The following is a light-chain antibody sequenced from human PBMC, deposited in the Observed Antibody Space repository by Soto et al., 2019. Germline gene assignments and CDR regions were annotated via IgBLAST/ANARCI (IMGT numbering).Light chain of an antibody. CDR3: QQYGSSPWT. V-gene: IGKV3-20*01. CDR1: HSVTSTH. CDR2: AAS. J-gene: IGKJ1*01. Sequence: EIVLTQSPGTLSLSPGERATLSCRASHSVTSTHLAWYQQKPGQAPRLLIYAASSRATGIPDRFSGSGSGTGFTLTIGRLEPEDFAVYYCQQYGSSPWTFGQGTKVEIK.